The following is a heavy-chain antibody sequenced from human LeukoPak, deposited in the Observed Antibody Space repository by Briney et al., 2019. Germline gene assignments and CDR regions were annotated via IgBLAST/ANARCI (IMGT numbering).Heavy chain of an antibody. CDR2: SYYSGNT. Sequence: PSETLSLTCTVSGGSISSSSYYWGWIRQPPGTGLEWIGSSYYSGNTYYNLSLRSRVAISVDTSKNQFSVKLNSVTAADTAVYYCARLRHYYDSSENRSHWYFDLWGRGTLVTVSS. D-gene: IGHD3-22*01. CDR3: ARLRHYYDSSENRSHWYFDL. J-gene: IGHJ2*01. V-gene: IGHV4-39*01. CDR1: GGSISSSSYY.